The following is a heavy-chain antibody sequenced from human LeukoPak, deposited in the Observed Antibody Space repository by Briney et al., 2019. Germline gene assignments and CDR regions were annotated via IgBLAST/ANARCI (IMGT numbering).Heavy chain of an antibody. CDR1: GGSISSYY. J-gene: IGHJ4*02. CDR3: ARLQGDYSFDY. CDR2: VKTGGST. V-gene: IGHV4-4*07. D-gene: IGHD4-11*01. Sequence: SETLSLTCTVSGGSISSYYWSWIRQPAGKGLEWIERVKTGGSTNYNPSLKSRVTLSVDTSKNQFSLKLTSVIAADTAVYYCARLQGDYSFDYWGQGTLVTVFS.